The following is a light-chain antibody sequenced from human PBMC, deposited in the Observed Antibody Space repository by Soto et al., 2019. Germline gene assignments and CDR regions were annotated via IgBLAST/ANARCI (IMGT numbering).Light chain of an antibody. J-gene: IGKJ1*01. CDR3: HQYNTSPWT. CDR2: GVS. CDR1: QNIHSAY. Sequence: EIVLTQSPGTLSLSPGERATLSCRAGQNIHSAYLAWYQQKPGQAPRLLVYGVSTRATGIPDRFSGRGSGTDFTLTISRLEPEDFAVYYCHQYNTSPWTFGQGTKVDIK. V-gene: IGKV3-20*01.